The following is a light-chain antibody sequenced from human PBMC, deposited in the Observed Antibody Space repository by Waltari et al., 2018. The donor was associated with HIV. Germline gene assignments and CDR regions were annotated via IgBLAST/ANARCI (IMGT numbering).Light chain of an antibody. Sequence: QSALTQPPSASGSPGQSVTISCNGTSSDVGGYNYFSWYQQHPGKAPKLMIYEVTKRPSGFPDRFSGSKSGNTASLTVSGLQAEDEADYYCSSYAGSNSYVFGTGTKVTVL. V-gene: IGLV2-8*01. CDR2: EVT. CDR3: SSYAGSNSYV. CDR1: SSDVGGYNY. J-gene: IGLJ1*01.